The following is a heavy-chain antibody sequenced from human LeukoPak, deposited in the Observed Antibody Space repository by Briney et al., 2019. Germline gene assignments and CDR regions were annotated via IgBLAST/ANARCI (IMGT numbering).Heavy chain of an antibody. CDR1: GFIFSNFD. J-gene: IGHJ4*02. V-gene: IGHV3-30*03. D-gene: IGHD1-14*01. CDR3: ASNTGD. CDR2: ISYDGSNR. Sequence: GGSLRLSCAASGFIFSNFDLHWIRQAPGKGLEWVAVISYDGSNRYYADSVKGRFTISRDNSKSTLYLQVDSLRAEDTAVYYCASNTGDWGQGTLVTVSS.